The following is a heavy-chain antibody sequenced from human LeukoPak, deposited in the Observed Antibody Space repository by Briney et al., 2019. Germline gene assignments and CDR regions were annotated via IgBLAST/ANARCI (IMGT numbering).Heavy chain of an antibody. V-gene: IGHV1-58*02. CDR1: GFTFTSSA. J-gene: IGHJ3*02. CDR2: IVVGSGNT. Sequence: GTSVKVSCKASGFTFTSSAMQWVRQARGQGLEWIGWIVVGSGNTNYAQNFTEKVTITRDMSTSTANMELSSLRSEDTAVHYCAANTPRVVREDAFDIWGQGTMVTVSS. CDR3: AANTPRVVREDAFDI. D-gene: IGHD2-21*01.